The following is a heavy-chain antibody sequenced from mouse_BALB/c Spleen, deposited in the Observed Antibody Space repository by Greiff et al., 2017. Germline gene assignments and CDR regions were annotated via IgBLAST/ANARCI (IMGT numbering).Heavy chain of an antibody. D-gene: IGHD1-1*01. V-gene: IGHV1-7*01. J-gene: IGHJ2*01. Sequence: VQLQESGAELAKPGASVKMSCKASGYTFTSYWMHWVKQRPGQGLEWIGYINPSTGYTEYNQKFKDKATLTADKSSSTAYMQLSSLTSEDSAVYYCARGYGSSYGDYWGQGTTLTVSS. CDR1: GYTFTSYW. CDR2: INPSTGYT. CDR3: ARGYGSSYGDY.